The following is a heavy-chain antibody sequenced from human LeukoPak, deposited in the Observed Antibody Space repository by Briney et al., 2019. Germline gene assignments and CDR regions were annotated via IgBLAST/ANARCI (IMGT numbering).Heavy chain of an antibody. J-gene: IGHJ4*02. CDR3: VKSQTVAGTFLD. D-gene: IGHD6-19*01. Sequence: PGGSLRLSCSASGFTFSSYAMHWVRQAPGKGLEYVSAISSNGGSTSYADSVKGRFTISRDNSKNTLYLQMSSLRAEDTAVYYCVKSQTVAGTFLDWGQGTLVTVSS. CDR1: GFTFSSYA. V-gene: IGHV3-64D*06. CDR2: ISSNGGST.